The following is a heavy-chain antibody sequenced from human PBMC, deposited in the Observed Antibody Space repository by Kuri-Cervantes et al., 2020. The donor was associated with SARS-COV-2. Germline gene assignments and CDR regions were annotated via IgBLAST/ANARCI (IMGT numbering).Heavy chain of an antibody. CDR3: AKIAGYNSGWYDD. V-gene: IGHV3-23*01. Sequence: GESLKISCGASGFTFSHYAMSWFRQAPGKGLEWVSTLTISGLSTHYADSVKGRFTISRDNSKNTVYLQMNSLRADDTAVYYCAKIAGYNSGWYDDWGQGTLVTVSS. CDR2: LTISGLST. CDR1: GFTFSHYA. D-gene: IGHD6-19*01. J-gene: IGHJ5*02.